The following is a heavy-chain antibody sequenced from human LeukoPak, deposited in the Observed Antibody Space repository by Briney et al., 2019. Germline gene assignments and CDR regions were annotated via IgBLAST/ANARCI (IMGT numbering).Heavy chain of an antibody. Sequence: ASVKVSCKAFGYTFTGYYLHWVRQAPGQGLEWMGWINPSGGSTSYAQKFQGRVTMTRDMSTSTVYMELSSLRSEDTAVYYCARLYGSGSYYTKNWFDPWGQGTLVTVSS. CDR3: ARLYGSGSYYTKNWFDP. CDR1: GYTFTGYY. J-gene: IGHJ5*02. V-gene: IGHV1-46*01. CDR2: INPSGGST. D-gene: IGHD3-10*01.